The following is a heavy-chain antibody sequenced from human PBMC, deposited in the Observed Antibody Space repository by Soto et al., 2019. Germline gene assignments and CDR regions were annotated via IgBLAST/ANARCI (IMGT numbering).Heavy chain of an antibody. D-gene: IGHD5-12*01. CDR2: IIPIFGTA. CDR1: GGNFSSYA. J-gene: IGHJ6*02. CDR3: AIRGGDGYNFGMDV. Sequence: QVQLVQSGDEVKKPGASVKVSCKASGGNFSSYAISWVRQAPGQGLGWMGGIIPIFGTANYDKKFQGRVTITADKSTSTAYMELSSLRSEDTAVYYCAIRGGDGYNFGMDVWGQGTTVTFSS. V-gene: IGHV1-69*06.